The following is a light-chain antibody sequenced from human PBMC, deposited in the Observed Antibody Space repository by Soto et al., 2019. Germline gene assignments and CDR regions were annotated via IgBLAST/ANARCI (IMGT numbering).Light chain of an antibody. CDR1: QSISSY. CDR3: QQRKSYRRT. V-gene: IGKV1-39*01. Sequence: DIQMTQSPSSLSASVGDRVTITCRASQSISSYLNWYQQKPGKAPKLLIYAASTLQSGVPSRFSGSGSKKEFTLTSTSVQPEDSATYYGQQRKSYRRTFGPRTRVDI. CDR2: AAS. J-gene: IGKJ2*01.